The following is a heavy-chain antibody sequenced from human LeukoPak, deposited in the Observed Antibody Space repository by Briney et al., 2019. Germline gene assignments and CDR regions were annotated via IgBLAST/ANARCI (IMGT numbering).Heavy chain of an antibody. Sequence: GGALRLSCAASGFTFSSYWRHWVRQAPGKGLVWVSRINSYGSSTSYADCVKGRFTISRDNAKNSLYLQMNGLRAEDTAVYYCARGDGYSSSWWGAYYYYMDVWGKGTTVTVSS. D-gene: IGHD6-13*01. J-gene: IGHJ6*03. CDR2: INSYGSST. CDR1: GFTFSSYW. V-gene: IGHV3-74*01. CDR3: ARGDGYSSSWWGAYYYYMDV.